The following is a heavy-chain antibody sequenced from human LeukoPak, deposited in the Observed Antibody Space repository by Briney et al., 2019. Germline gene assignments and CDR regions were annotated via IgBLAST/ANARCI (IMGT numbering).Heavy chain of an antibody. CDR3: ARTGYSSGWYDDYYYYYMDV. J-gene: IGHJ6*03. CDR2: IYHSGST. Sequence: SETLSLTCTVSGYSISSGYYWGWSRQPPGKGLEWIGSIYHSGSTYYNPSLKSRVTISVDTSKNQFSLKLSSVTAADTAVYYCARTGYSSGWYDDYYYYYMDVWGKGTTVTVSS. D-gene: IGHD6-19*01. CDR1: GYSISSGYY. V-gene: IGHV4-38-2*02.